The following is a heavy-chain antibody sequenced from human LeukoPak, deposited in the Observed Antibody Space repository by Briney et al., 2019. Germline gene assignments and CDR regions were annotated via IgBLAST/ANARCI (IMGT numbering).Heavy chain of an antibody. CDR2: ISWDGGST. Sequence: QPGGSLRLSCAASGFTFDDYAMHWVRPAPGKGLEWVSLISWDGGSTYYADSVKGRFTISRDNSKNSLYLQMNSLRAEDTALYYCAKASSGSYFLIGYWGQGTLVTVSS. D-gene: IGHD1-26*01. CDR3: AKASSGSYFLIGY. CDR1: GFTFDDYA. J-gene: IGHJ4*02. V-gene: IGHV3-43D*04.